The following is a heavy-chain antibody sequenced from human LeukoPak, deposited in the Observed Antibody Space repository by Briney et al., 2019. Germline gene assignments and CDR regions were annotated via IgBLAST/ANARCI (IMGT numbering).Heavy chain of an antibody. CDR3: ARGASRSFDY. CDR1: GYTFTSYD. CDR2: MNSNSGNT. V-gene: IGHV1-8*03. D-gene: IGHD2-15*01. Sequence: ASVKVSCKVSGYTFTSYDINWVRQAPGQGLEWMGWMNSNSGNTGYAQKFQGRLTITRITSISTAYMELSSLRSEDTAVYYCARGASRSFDYWGQGTLVTVSS. J-gene: IGHJ4*02.